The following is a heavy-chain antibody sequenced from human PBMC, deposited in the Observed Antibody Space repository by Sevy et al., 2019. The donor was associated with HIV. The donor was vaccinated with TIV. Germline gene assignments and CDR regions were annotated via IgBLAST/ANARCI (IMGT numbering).Heavy chain of an antibody. V-gene: IGHV3-23*01. CDR2: TTGSGGNT. J-gene: IGHJ4*02. CDR3: AKSDDPVWSGQASGYYFDY. CDR1: GFSFSTYA. D-gene: IGHD3-3*01. Sequence: GGSLRLSCAGSGFSFSTYAMSWVRQAPGKGLEWVSSTTGSGGNTYYANSVKGQFTITRDNSKNTLFLQMDSLRAEDTAVYYCAKSDDPVWSGQASGYYFDYWGQGTLVTVSS.